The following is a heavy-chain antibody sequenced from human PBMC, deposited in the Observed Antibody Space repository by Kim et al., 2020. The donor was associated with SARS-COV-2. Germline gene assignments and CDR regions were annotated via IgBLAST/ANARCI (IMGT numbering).Heavy chain of an antibody. CDR2: ISAYNGNT. J-gene: IGHJ6*02. CDR1: GYTFTSYG. CDR3: ATYFYDFWSLDYYGMDV. V-gene: IGHV1-18*01. D-gene: IGHD3-3*01. Sequence: ASVKVSCKASGYTFTSYGISWVRQAPGQGLEWMGWISAYNGNTNYAQKLQGRVTMTTDTSTSTAYMELRSLRSDDTAVYYCATYFYDFWSLDYYGMDVWGQGTTVTVSS.